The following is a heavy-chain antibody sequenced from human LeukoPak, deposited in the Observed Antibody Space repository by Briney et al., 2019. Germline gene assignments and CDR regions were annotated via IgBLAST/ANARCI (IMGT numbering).Heavy chain of an antibody. D-gene: IGHD5-18*01. CDR3: ARKDRLGYSYGQGPFDF. V-gene: IGHV3-74*01. CDR1: GFTFSSYW. Sequence: PGGSLRLSCAASGFTFSSYWMHWVRQAPGKGLVWVSRINSDGSSTSYADSVKGRFTISRDNAKNTLYLQMNSLRAEDTAVYYCARKDRLGYSYGQGPFDFWGQGTLVTVSS. CDR2: INSDGSST. J-gene: IGHJ4*02.